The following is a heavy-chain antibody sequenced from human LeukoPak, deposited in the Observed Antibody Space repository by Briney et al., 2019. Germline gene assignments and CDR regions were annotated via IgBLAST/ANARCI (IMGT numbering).Heavy chain of an antibody. CDR1: GFTFSSYS. J-gene: IGHJ4*02. CDR3: ARASPGGFAFDY. Sequence: GSLRLSCAASGFTFSSYSMNWVRQAPGKGLEWVSSISSSSSYIYYADSVKGRFTISRDNAKNSLHLQMNSLRAEDTAVYYCARASPGGFAFDYWGQGTLVTVTS. V-gene: IGHV3-21*01. D-gene: IGHD3-16*01. CDR2: ISSSSSYI.